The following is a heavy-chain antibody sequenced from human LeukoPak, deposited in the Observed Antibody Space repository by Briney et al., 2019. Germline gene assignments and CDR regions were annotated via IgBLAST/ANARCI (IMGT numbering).Heavy chain of an antibody. Sequence: GASVKVSCKASGYTFTGYYMHWVRQAPGQGLEWMGRIIPVLNITRYTQRFQGRVTITADTSTSTVYMELSSLRSEETAVYYCARDQGLTAPPPYGLDVWGQGTTVIVSS. V-gene: IGHV1-69*04. CDR3: ARDQGLTAPPPYGLDV. CDR1: GYTFTGYY. D-gene: IGHD5-18*01. J-gene: IGHJ6*02. CDR2: IIPVLNIT.